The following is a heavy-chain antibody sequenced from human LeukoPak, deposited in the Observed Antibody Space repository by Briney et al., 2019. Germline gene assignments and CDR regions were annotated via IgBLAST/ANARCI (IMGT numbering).Heavy chain of an antibody. CDR2: ISFDGINL. J-gene: IGHJ3*02. D-gene: IGHD6-13*01. CDR3: AREVAAGEDI. CDR1: GLPFMKYA. V-gene: IGHV3-30*03. Sequence: GGSLRLSCAASGLPFMKYAMHWVRQAPGKGLEWVAVISFDGINLDYAASVKGRFTISRDNSKNILYLQMNSLTTEDTAVYFCAREVAAGEDIWGQGTMVTVSS.